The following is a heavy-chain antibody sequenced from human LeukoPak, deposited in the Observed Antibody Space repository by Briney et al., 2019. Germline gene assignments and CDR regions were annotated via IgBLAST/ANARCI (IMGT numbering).Heavy chain of an antibody. CDR3: ARVEGRSNSLDC. Sequence: PSETLSLTCTVSGGSISSYYWTWIRQVPGKGLEWIAYIHSSGSTNYHPSLKSRVTISVDTSKNQFSLKVTSLTAADTAVYYCARVEGRSNSLDCWGQGTLVFVSS. J-gene: IGHJ4*02. CDR1: GGSISSYY. D-gene: IGHD4-11*01. V-gene: IGHV4-59*01. CDR2: IHSSGST.